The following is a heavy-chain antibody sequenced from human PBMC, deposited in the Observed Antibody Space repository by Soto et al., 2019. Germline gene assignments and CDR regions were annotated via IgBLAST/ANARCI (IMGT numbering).Heavy chain of an antibody. CDR2: IKRDGSER. CDR3: ARLHSGDYLPLDY. D-gene: IGHD4-17*01. CDR1: GFTFSRYW. V-gene: IGHV3-7*02. J-gene: IGHJ4*02. Sequence: PGGSLRLSCAASGFTFSRYWVSWVRQAPGKGLEWVASIKRDGSERYYVDSVKGRFTISRDNSKNTLFLQMGRLRAEDMAVYYCARLHSGDYLPLDYWGQGTLVTVSS.